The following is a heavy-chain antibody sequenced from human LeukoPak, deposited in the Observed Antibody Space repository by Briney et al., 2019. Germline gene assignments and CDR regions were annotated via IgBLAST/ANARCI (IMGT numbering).Heavy chain of an antibody. D-gene: IGHD2-2*01. CDR1: GFTFSIYA. V-gene: IGHV3-23*01. CDR3: AKEKVVPAWFDP. Sequence: GGSLRLSCAASGFTFSIYAMSWVRQAPGKGLEWVSGIRTGSQSTHYADSVKGRFTISRDNSKNTLYLQMNSLRAEDTAVYYCAKEKVVPAWFDPWGQGTLVTVSS. J-gene: IGHJ5*02. CDR2: IRTGSQST.